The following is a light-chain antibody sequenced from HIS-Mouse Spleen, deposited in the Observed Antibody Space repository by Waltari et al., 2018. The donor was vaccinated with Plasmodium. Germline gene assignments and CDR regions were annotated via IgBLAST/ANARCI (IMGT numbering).Light chain of an antibody. J-gene: IGLJ3*02. Sequence: SYELTQPPSVSVSPGQTARITWSGDALPKQYAYWYQQKSGQAPVLVIYEDSKRPSGIPERFSGSSSGTMATLTISGAQVEDEADYYCYSTDSSGNHRVFGGGTKLTVL. CDR1: ALPKQY. V-gene: IGLV3-10*01. CDR2: EDS. CDR3: YSTDSSGNHRV.